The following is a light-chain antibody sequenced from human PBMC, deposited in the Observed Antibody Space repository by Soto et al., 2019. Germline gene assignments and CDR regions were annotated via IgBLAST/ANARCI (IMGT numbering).Light chain of an antibody. CDR3: QQYNNWPLYT. Sequence: EIVMTQSPATLSVSPGERATLSCRASQSVSSNLAWYQQKPGQAPRVLIYGASTRATGIPARFSGSGSGTEFTITISSLQSEDFAVYYCQQYNNWPLYTFGQGTKLEIK. CDR2: GAS. V-gene: IGKV3-15*01. CDR1: QSVSSN. J-gene: IGKJ2*01.